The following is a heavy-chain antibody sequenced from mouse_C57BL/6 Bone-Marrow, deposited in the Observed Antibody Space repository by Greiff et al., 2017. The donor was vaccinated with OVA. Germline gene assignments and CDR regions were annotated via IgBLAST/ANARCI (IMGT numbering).Heavy chain of an antibody. V-gene: IGHV1-85*01. CDR3: ARGTHYYGSSWYFDV. Sequence: QVQLQQSGPELVKPGASVKLSCKASGYTFTSYDINWVKQRPGQGLEWIGWIYPRDGSTTYDEKFKGKATLTVDTSSSTAYMELHSLTSEDSAVYYCARGTHYYGSSWYFDVWGTGTTVTVSS. D-gene: IGHD1-1*01. CDR2: IYPRDGST. J-gene: IGHJ1*03. CDR1: GYTFTSYD.